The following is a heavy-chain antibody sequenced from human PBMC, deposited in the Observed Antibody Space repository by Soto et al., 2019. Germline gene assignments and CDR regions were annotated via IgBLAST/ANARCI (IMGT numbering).Heavy chain of an antibody. CDR1: GGSISSSSYY. CDR3: ARLVTTGTLYYYYYGMDV. V-gene: IGHV4-39*01. J-gene: IGHJ6*02. Sequence: QLQLQQSGPGLVKPSETLSLTCTVSGGSISSSSYYWGWIRQPPGKGLEWIGSIYYSGSTYYNPSLKSRVTISVDTSKNQFSLKLSSVTAADTAEYYCARLVTTGTLYYYYYGMDVWGQGTTVTVSS. CDR2: IYYSGST. D-gene: IGHD4-17*01.